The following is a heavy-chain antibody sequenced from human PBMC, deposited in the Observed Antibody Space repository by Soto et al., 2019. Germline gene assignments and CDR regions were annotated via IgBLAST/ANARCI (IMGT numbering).Heavy chain of an antibody. CDR2: ISYDGSNK. CDR3: AREYCTNGVCYPGY. D-gene: IGHD2-8*01. V-gene: IGHV3-30-3*01. CDR1: GFTFSSYA. J-gene: IGHJ4*02. Sequence: GGPLRLSCAASGFTFSSYAMHWVRQAPGKGLEWVAVISYDGSNKYYADSVKGRFTISRDNSKNTLYLQMNSLRAEDTAVYYCAREYCTNGVCYPGYWGQGTLVTVS.